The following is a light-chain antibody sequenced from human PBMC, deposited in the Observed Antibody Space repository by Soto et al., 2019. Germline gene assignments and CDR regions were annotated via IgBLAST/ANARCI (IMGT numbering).Light chain of an antibody. CDR1: QSISSD. V-gene: IGKV3-15*01. Sequence: EVVMTQSPATLSVSPGERATLSCRASQSISSDLAWYQQNPGQAPRLLIYGASTRASDIPARFSGSGSGTEFTLTISSLQSEDFAVYYCQQYNNWPPWTFGQGTKVEFK. CDR2: GAS. J-gene: IGKJ1*01. CDR3: QQYNNWPPWT.